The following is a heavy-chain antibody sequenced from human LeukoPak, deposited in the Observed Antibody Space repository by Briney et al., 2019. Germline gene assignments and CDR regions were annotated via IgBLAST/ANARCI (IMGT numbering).Heavy chain of an antibody. CDR3: AAAEVATIFNWFDP. V-gene: IGHV1-18*01. D-gene: IGHD5-12*01. CDR1: GYTFTSYG. Sequence: GASVKVSCKASGYTFTSYGISWVRQAPGQGLEWMGWISAYNGNTNYAQKLQGRVTMTTDTSTSTAYMELSSLRSEDTAVYYCAAAEVATIFNWFDPWGQGTLVTVSS. J-gene: IGHJ5*02. CDR2: ISAYNGNT.